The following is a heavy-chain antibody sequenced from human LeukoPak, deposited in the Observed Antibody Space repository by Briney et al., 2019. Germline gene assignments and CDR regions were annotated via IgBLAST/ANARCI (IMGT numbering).Heavy chain of an antibody. CDR3: ARGKRGKGLKTYYYDSSGYWPIDY. CDR1: GGSFSGYY. D-gene: IGHD3-22*01. Sequence: SETLSLTCAVYGGSFSGYYWSWIRQPPGKGLEWIGEINHSGSTNYNPPLKSRVTISVDTSKNQFSLKLSSVTAADTAVYYCARGKRGKGLKTYYYDSSGYWPIDYWGQGTLVTVSS. V-gene: IGHV4-34*01. CDR2: INHSGST. J-gene: IGHJ4*02.